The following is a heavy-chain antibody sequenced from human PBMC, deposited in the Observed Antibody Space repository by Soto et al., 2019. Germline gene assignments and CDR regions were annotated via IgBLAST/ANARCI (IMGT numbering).Heavy chain of an antibody. D-gene: IGHD6-19*01. CDR1: GGSFSGYY. Sequence: SETLSLTCAVYGGSFSGYYWSWIRQPPGKGLEWIGEINHSGSTNYNPSLKSRVTISVDTSKNQFSLKLSSVTAADTAVYYCERANLGDSWLAPYEYWGQGTLVTVSS. J-gene: IGHJ4*02. CDR2: INHSGST. CDR3: ERANLGDSWLAPYEY. V-gene: IGHV4-34*01.